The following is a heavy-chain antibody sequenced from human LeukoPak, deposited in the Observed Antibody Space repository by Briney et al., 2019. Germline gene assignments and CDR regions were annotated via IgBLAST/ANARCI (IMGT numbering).Heavy chain of an antibody. D-gene: IGHD6-19*01. J-gene: IGHJ5*02. V-gene: IGHV3-23*01. Sequence: PGRSLRLSCAASGFTLDDYAMSWVRQAPGKGLEWVSAISGSGGSTYYADSVKGRFTISRDNSKNTLYLQMNSLRAEDTAVYYCANIRTGYSSGWYPWGQGTLVTVSS. CDR2: ISGSGGST. CDR1: GFTLDDYA. CDR3: ANIRTGYSSGWYP.